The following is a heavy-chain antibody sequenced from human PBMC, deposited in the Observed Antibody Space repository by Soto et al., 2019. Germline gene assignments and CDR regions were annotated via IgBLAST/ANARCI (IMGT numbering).Heavy chain of an antibody. CDR2: IIPIFGTA. D-gene: IGHD3-10*01. CDR1: GGTFSSYA. J-gene: IGHJ4*02. Sequence: SVKVSCKASGGTFSSYAISWVRQAPGQGLEWMGGIIPIFGTANYAQKFQDRVTITADESTSTAYMELSSLRSEDTAVYYCAIPGRGSGSYYTFDYWGQGTLVTVSS. V-gene: IGHV1-69*13. CDR3: AIPGRGSGSYYTFDY.